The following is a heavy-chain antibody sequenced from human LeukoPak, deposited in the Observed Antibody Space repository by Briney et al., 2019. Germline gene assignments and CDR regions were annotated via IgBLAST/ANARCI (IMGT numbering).Heavy chain of an antibody. V-gene: IGHV4-59*01. Sequence: SETLSLTCTVSGGSISSYYWSWIRQPPGKGLEWIGYIYYSGSTNYNPSLKSRVTISVDTSKNQFSLKLSSVTAADTAVYYCARAIPHSSSWYVDWFDPWGQGTLVTVSS. J-gene: IGHJ5*02. CDR3: ARAIPHSSSWYVDWFDP. CDR1: GGSISSYY. D-gene: IGHD6-13*01. CDR2: IYYSGST.